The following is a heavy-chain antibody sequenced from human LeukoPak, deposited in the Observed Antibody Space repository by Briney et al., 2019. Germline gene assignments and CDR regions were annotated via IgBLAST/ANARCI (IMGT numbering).Heavy chain of an antibody. D-gene: IGHD1-26*01. J-gene: IGHJ4*02. CDR3: ARVYSGSFQGFDY. Sequence: GASVKVSCKASGYTFTSYDINWVRQATGQGLEWMGWMNPNSGNTGYAQKFQGRVTITRDTSISTAYMELSRLRSDDTAVYYCARVYSGSFQGFDYWGQGTLVTVSS. CDR2: MNPNSGNT. CDR1: GYTFTSYD. V-gene: IGHV1-8*03.